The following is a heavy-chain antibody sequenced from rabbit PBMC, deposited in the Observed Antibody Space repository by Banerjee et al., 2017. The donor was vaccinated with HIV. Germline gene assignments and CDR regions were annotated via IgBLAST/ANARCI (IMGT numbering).Heavy chain of an antibody. V-gene: IGHV1S40*01. CDR3: ARDDPGYAGYNCNL. CDR2: IYTGSGTT. CDR1: GFSFSSSYY. D-gene: IGHD7-1*01. J-gene: IGHJ4*01. Sequence: QSLEESGGDLVQPEGSLTLTCTASGFSFSSSYYMCWVRQAPGKGLEWIACIYTGSGTTYYASWAKGRYTISKTSSTTVTLQMTSLTAADTATYFCARDDPGYAGYNCNLWGPGTLVTV.